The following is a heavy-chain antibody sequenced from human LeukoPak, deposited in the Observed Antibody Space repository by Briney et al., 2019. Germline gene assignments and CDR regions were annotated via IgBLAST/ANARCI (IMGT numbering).Heavy chain of an antibody. D-gene: IGHD3-22*01. CDR2: INHSGSS. CDR3: ARYSGYYLSYFDY. J-gene: IGHJ4*02. Sequence: NPSETLSLTCTVSGGSISSSSYYWSWIRQPPGKGLEWIGEINHSGSSNYNPSLKSRVTISVDTSKNQFSLKLSSVTAADTAVYYCARYSGYYLSYFDYWGQGTLVTVSS. V-gene: IGHV4-39*01. CDR1: GGSISSSSYY.